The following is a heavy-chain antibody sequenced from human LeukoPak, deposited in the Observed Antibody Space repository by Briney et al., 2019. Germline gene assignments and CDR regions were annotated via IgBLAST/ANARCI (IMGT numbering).Heavy chain of an antibody. CDR2: MYKSGST. J-gene: IGHJ4*02. CDR3: ARHVYGRHQLQAYHFDY. D-gene: IGHD2-2*01. Sequence: SETLSLTCDVSGYSISSGHYWGWIRQSPGKGLEWIASMYKSGSTYFKSSLNSRVTISLDTPKNQFSLTLNSVTAADTAVYYCARHVYGRHQLQAYHFDYWGQGILVTVSS. CDR1: GYSISSGHY. V-gene: IGHV4-38-2*01.